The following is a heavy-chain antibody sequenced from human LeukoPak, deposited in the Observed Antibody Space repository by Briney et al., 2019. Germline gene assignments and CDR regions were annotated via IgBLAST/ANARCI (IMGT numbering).Heavy chain of an antibody. V-gene: IGHV3-21*01. CDR3: ARALASGSSAFDY. CDR1: GFTFSSYN. D-gene: IGHD1-26*01. CDR2: ISGSTTYL. Sequence: PGESLRLSCAASGFTFSSYNMNWVRQAPGKGLEWVSSISGSTTYLYYADSLKGRFTISRDNAKNSLYLQMNSLRAEDTAVYYCARALASGSSAFDYWGQGTLVTVSS. J-gene: IGHJ4*02.